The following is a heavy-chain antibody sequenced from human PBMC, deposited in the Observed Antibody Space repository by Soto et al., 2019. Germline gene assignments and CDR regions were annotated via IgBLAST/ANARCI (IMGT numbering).Heavy chain of an antibody. CDR1: GGTFSSYA. J-gene: IGHJ4*02. CDR3: ARAGSYGTADY. D-gene: IGHD5-18*01. Sequence: QVQLVQSGAEVKKPGSSVRVSCKASGGTFSSYAISWVRQAPGQGLEWMGGIIPIFGTANNAQKLQGRVTNNAEKSKGKAYMALSSRRSEDKAVYCCARAGSYGTADYWGQGTLVTVSS. V-gene: IGHV1-69*06. CDR2: IIPIFGTA.